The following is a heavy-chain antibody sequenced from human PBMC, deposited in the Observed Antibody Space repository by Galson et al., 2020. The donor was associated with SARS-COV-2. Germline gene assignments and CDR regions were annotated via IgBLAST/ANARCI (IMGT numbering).Heavy chain of an antibody. CDR2: IIPIVDIT. J-gene: IGHJ4*02. CDR1: GGTFSTYG. V-gene: IGHV1-69*04. Sequence: SVKVSCKASGGTFSTYGISWLRQAPGQGLEWMGRIIPIVDITNYAQKFQGRITMTADKSTSTAYMELSSLRSEDTAVYYCARDSYNWNYEVPYYFDYWGQGTLVTVSS. CDR3: ARDSYNWNYEVPYYFDY. D-gene: IGHD1-7*01.